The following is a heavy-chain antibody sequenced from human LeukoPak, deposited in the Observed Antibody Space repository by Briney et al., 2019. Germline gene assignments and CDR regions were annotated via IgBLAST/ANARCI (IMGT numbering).Heavy chain of an antibody. CDR2: ISGSGGST. Sequence: GGSLRLSCAASGFTFSSYAMSWVRQAPGKGLEWVSAISGSGGSTYYADSVKGRFTISRDNSKNTLYLQMNSLRAEDTAVYYCARAYDSSGSILGYWGQGTLVTVSS. D-gene: IGHD3-22*01. J-gene: IGHJ4*02. CDR3: ARAYDSSGSILGY. V-gene: IGHV3-23*01. CDR1: GFTFSSYA.